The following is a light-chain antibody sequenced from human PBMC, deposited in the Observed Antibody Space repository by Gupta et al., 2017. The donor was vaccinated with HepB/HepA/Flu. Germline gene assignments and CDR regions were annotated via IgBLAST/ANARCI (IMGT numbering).Light chain of an antibody. J-gene: IGLJ3*02. CDR2: DSR. CDR3: QVWDSSTSHLWV. V-gene: IGLV3-21*03. Sequence: SSILTLPPSLSVAPGTTASITCEGYIIASNSVHWYQQKPGQAPVLLLSDSRDRPPGIPARFSGSNSGKTATLTISRGEAGDEADYFCQVWDSSTSHLWVFGGGTKLTVL. CDR1: IIASNS.